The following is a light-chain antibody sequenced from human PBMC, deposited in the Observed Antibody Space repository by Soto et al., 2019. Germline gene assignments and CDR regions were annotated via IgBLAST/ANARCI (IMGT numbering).Light chain of an antibody. CDR3: QHYGTSPRT. Sequence: EVVLTQSPGTLSLSPGERATLSCRASQGISSSYLAWYQEKPGQAPRLLIYGASSRATCIPDRFSGSGSGTDFTLTISRLEPEDFAVYYCQHYGTSPRTFGQGTKVEIK. CDR1: QGISSSY. CDR2: GAS. J-gene: IGKJ1*01. V-gene: IGKV3-20*01.